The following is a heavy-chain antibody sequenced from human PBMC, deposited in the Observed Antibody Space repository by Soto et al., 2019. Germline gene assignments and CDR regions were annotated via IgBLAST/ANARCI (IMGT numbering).Heavy chain of an antibody. V-gene: IGHV3-30*18. J-gene: IGHJ4*02. Sequence: GGSLRLSCAASGFTFSSYGMHWVRQAPGKGLEWVAVISYDGSNKYYADSVKGRFTISRDNSKNTLYLQMNSLRAEDTAVYYCAKDYSFCSGGSCYYFDYWGQGTLVTVSS. CDR3: AKDYSFCSGGSCYYFDY. D-gene: IGHD2-15*01. CDR2: ISYDGSNK. CDR1: GFTFSSYG.